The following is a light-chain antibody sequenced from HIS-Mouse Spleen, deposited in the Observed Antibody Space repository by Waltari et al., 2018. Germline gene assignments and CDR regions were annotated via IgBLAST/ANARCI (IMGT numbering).Light chain of an antibody. CDR3: CSYAGSSTWV. CDR2: EGS. J-gene: IGLJ3*02. Sequence: QSALTQPASVSGSPGQSITISCTVTSSDVWIYNLVSWYQQHPGKAPKLMIYEGSKRPSGVSNRFSGSKSGNTASLTISGLQAEDEADYYCCSYAGSSTWVFGGGTKLTVL. V-gene: IGLV2-23*01. CDR1: SSDVWIYNL.